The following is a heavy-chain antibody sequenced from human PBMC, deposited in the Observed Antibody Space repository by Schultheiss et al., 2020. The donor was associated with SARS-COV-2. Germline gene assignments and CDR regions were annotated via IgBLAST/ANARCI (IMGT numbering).Heavy chain of an antibody. D-gene: IGHD2-2*01. CDR2: MHSGGTT. CDR3: AKDRGGRVAPAAIYAFDI. J-gene: IGHJ3*02. V-gene: IGHV3-53*01. Sequence: GGSLRLSFAASGFTVSSNYMSWVRQAPGKGLEWVSSMHSGGTTYYADSVKGRFTISRDNSKNTLYLQMNSLRAEDTAVYYCAKDRGGRVAPAAIYAFDIWGQGTMVTVSS. CDR1: GFTVSSNY.